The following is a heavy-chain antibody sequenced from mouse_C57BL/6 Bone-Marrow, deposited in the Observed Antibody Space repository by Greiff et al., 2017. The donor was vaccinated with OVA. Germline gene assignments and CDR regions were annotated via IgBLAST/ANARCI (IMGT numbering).Heavy chain of an antibody. Sequence: EVQLQQSGTVLARPGASVKMSCKTSGYTFTSYWMHWVKQRPGQGLEWIGAIYPGNSDTSYNQKFKGKAKLTAVTSASTAYMELSSLTNEDSAVYYCTRAGGWLQPYYFDYWGQGTTLTVSS. CDR1: GYTFTSYW. J-gene: IGHJ2*01. CDR2: IYPGNSDT. V-gene: IGHV1-5*01. D-gene: IGHD2-3*01. CDR3: TRAGGWLQPYYFDY.